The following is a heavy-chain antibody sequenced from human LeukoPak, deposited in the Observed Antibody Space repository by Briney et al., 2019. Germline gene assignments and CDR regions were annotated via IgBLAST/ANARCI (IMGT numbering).Heavy chain of an antibody. D-gene: IGHD3-10*01. CDR1: GFTFSTYS. V-gene: IGHV3-30-3*01. J-gene: IGHJ6*02. Sequence: GRSLRLSCAASGFTFSTYSMHWVRQAPGKGLEWVAVISYDGTNIYYADSVKGRFTIFRDNSKNTLYLQMNSLRAEDTAVYYCARDHITLVRGVIYYYYGVDVWGQGTTATVSS. CDR3: ARDHITLVRGVIYYYYGVDV. CDR2: ISYDGTNI.